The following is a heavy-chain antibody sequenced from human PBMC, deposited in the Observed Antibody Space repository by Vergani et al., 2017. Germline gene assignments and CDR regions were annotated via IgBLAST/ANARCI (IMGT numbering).Heavy chain of an antibody. CDR3: AKDVLGDSSDLDS. Sequence: EVQLLQSEGAVVQPGGSLRLSCAASGFPFSSYALTWVRQAPGKGLEWVSTISRSGFNTYYADSVKGRFTVSRDNSKNTLFLQMNSLRAGDTAVYYCAKDVLGDSSDLDSWGPGTLVTVSS. D-gene: IGHD3-22*01. J-gene: IGHJ4*02. CDR1: GFPFSSYA. CDR2: ISRSGFNT. V-gene: IGHV3-23*01.